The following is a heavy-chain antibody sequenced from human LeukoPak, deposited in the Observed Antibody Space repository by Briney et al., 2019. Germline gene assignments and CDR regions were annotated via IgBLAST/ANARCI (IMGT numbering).Heavy chain of an antibody. CDR2: IYPGDSDT. CDR1: GYSFTSYW. V-gene: IGHV5-51*01. Sequence: GESLKISCKGSGYSFTSYWIGWVRQMPGKGLEWMGIIYPGDSDTRYSPSFQGQVTISADKSISTAYLQWSSLKASDTAMYYCARHTYYYDSSGYQADYWGQGTLVTVSS. CDR3: ARHTYYYDSSGYQADY. D-gene: IGHD3-22*01. J-gene: IGHJ4*02.